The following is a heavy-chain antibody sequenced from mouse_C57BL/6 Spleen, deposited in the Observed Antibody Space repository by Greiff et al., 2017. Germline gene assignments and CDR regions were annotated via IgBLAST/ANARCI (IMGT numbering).Heavy chain of an antibody. CDR3: ARDRVITTVPSAMDY. Sequence: EVKVVESGGGLVKPGGSLKLSCAASGFTFSSYAMSWVRQTPEKRLEWVATISDGGSYTYYPDNVKGRFTISRDNAKNNLYLQMSQLKSEDTAMYYGARDRVITTVPSAMDYWGQGTSVTVSS. J-gene: IGHJ4*01. D-gene: IGHD1-1*01. V-gene: IGHV5-4*01. CDR1: GFTFSSYA. CDR2: ISDGGSYT.